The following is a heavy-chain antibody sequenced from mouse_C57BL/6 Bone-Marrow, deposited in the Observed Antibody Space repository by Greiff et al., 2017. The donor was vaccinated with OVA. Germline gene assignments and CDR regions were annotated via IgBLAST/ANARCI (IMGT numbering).Heavy chain of an antibody. Sequence: QVQLQQPGAELVMPGASVKLSCKASGYTFTSYWMHWVKQRPGQGLEWIGEIDPSDSYTNYNQKFKGKSTLTVDKSSSTAYMQLSSLTSEDSAVYYCARETNWAPYAMYYWGQGTSVTVSS. CDR2: IDPSDSYT. J-gene: IGHJ4*01. CDR3: ARETNWAPYAMYY. D-gene: IGHD4-1*01. CDR1: GYTFTSYW. V-gene: IGHV1-69*01.